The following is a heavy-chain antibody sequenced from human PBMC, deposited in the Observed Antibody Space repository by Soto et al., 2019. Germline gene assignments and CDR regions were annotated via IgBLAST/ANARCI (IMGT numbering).Heavy chain of an antibody. CDR2: MNPNGGNT. D-gene: IGHD2-21*02. Sequence: QVQLVQSGAEVKKPGASVTVSCKASAYTFTTYDIHWVRQATGQGLEWMGFMNPNGGNTGYAQKFQGRVNMTRNSAISTAYMELTSLRSEDTAVYYCVVTTAITWGQGTLVTVSS. CDR3: VVTTAIT. V-gene: IGHV1-8*01. CDR1: AYTFTTYD. J-gene: IGHJ1*01.